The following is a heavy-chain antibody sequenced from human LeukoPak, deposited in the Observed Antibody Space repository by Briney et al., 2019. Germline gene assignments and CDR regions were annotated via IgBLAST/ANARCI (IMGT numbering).Heavy chain of an antibody. D-gene: IGHD2-21*02. J-gene: IGHJ4*02. Sequence: GGSLRLSCAASGFIFSSSALSWVRQAPGKGLEWVSAISGSGTGTYYADSVKGRFTISRDNSKNTLYLQINSLRAEDTAIYYCAKGLVVTTRVDSWGQGTLVTVSS. CDR1: GFIFSSSA. CDR2: ISGSGTGT. CDR3: AKGLVVTTRVDS. V-gene: IGHV3-23*01.